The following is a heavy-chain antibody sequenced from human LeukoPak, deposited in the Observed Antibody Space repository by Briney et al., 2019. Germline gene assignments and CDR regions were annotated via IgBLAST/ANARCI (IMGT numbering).Heavy chain of an antibody. CDR3: ARDGRYYYGSGRFDY. CDR1: GGSFSGYY. D-gene: IGHD3-10*01. CDR2: INHSGST. Sequence: PSETLSLTCAVYGGSFSGYYWSWIRQPPGKGLEWIGEINHSGSTNYNPSLKSRVTMSVDTSKNQFSLKLSSVTAADTAVYYCARDGRYYYGSGRFDYWGQGTLVTVSS. J-gene: IGHJ4*02. V-gene: IGHV4-34*01.